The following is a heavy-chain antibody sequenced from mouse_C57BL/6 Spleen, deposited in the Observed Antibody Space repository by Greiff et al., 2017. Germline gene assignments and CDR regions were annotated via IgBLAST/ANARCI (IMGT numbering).Heavy chain of an antibody. CDR2: INPNYGTT. D-gene: IGHD1-1*01. V-gene: IGHV1-39*01. Sequence: LEESGPELVKPGASVKISCKASGYSFTDYNMNWVKQSNGKSLEWIGVINPNYGTTSYNQKFKGKATLTVDQSSSTAYMQLNSLTYEDSAVYYCAKGGLNRITTGVHWFAYWGQGTLVTVSA. CDR3: AKGGLNRITTGVHWFAY. CDR1: GYSFTDYN. J-gene: IGHJ3*01.